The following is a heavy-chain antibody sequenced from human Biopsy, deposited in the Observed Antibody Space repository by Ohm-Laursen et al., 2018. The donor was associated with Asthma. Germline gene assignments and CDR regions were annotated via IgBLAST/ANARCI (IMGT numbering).Heavy chain of an antibody. Sequence: SQTLSLTCAVSGGSISSGGYSWSWIRQPPGKGLEWIGSIYYSGSTYYNPSLKSRVTISVDRSKNQFSLKLSSVTAADTAVYYCARVKDGYNFDFWGQGTLVTVSS. CDR2: IYYSGST. CDR3: ARVKDGYNFDF. V-gene: IGHV4-30-2*01. J-gene: IGHJ4*02. CDR1: GGSISSGGYS. D-gene: IGHD5-24*01.